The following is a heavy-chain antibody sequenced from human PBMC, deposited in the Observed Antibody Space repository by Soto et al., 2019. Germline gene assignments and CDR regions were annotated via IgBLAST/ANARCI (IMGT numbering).Heavy chain of an antibody. CDR3: AKGLLAIVGTTLPRDAFNI. CDR1: GFSFTTYV. D-gene: IGHD1-26*01. J-gene: IGHJ3*02. CDR2: ISHDGSYK. Sequence: GGSLRLSCAASGFSFTTYVMHWVRQARGKGLEWVAVISHDGSYKYYGDAVKGRFTISRDTSKNAVYLEMNSLRPEDTAVYYCAKGLLAIVGTTLPRDAFNIWGQGTMVTVSS. V-gene: IGHV3-30*18.